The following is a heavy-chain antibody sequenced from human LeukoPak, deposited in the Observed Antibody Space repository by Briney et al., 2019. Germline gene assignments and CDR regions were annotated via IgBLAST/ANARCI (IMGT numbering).Heavy chain of an antibody. CDR1: GFTVSTNY. J-gene: IGHJ4*02. CDR2: VSGSGTST. Sequence: GGSLRLSCAASGFTVSTNYMSWVRQAPGKGLEWVSDVSGSGTSTNYADSVKGRLTISRDNSKNTLYLQMNNLRAEDAAVYYCAKVGRASWAPYYFDYWGQGTLVTVSS. V-gene: IGHV3-23*01. CDR3: AKVGRASWAPYYFDY. D-gene: IGHD2-2*01.